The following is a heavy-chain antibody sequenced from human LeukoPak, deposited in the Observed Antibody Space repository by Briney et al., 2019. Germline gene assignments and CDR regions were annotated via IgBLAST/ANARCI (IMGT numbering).Heavy chain of an antibody. D-gene: IGHD3-10*01. CDR2: INPSGGST. J-gene: IGHJ5*02. CDR3: ARDFYGSGSYYNWSDP. V-gene: IGHV1-46*01. CDR1: GYTFTSYY. Sequence: GASVKVSCKASGYTFTSYYMHWVRQAPGQGLEWMGIINPSGGSTSYAQKFQGRVTMTRDTSTSTVYMELSSLRSEDTAVYYCARDFYGSGSYYNWSDPWGQGTLVTVSS.